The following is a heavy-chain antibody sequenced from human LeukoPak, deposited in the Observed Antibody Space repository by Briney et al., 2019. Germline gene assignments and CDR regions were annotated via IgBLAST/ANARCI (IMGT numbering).Heavy chain of an antibody. J-gene: IGHJ4*02. CDR2: ISGSGGST. CDR1: GFTFSHYG. D-gene: IGHD6-19*01. V-gene: IGHV3-23*01. CDR3: ANEGQWLAYFDY. Sequence: GGSLRLSCAASGFTFSHYGMTWVRQAPGKGLEWVSAISGSGGSTYYAGSVKGRFTISRDNSKNTLYLQMNSLRAEDTAVYYCANEGQWLAYFDYWGQGTLVTVSS.